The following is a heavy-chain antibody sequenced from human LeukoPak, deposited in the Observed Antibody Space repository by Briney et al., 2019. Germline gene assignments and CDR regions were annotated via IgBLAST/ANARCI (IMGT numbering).Heavy chain of an antibody. CDR2: IYPADSNT. V-gene: IGHV5-51*01. J-gene: IGHJ3*02. Sequence: HGESLKISCKGSGYSFTIYWIGWVRQMPGKGLEWMGIIYPADSNTRYSPSFQGQVTISADKSISTAYLQWSNLKASDTAIYYCARELVGSNDAFDIWGQGTMVTVSS. D-gene: IGHD1-26*01. CDR3: ARELVGSNDAFDI. CDR1: GYSFTIYW.